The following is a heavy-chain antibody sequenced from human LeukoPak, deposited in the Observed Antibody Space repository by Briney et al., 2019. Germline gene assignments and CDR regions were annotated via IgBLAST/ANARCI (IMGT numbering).Heavy chain of an antibody. D-gene: IGHD6-19*01. J-gene: IGHJ4*02. CDR1: GFTFSSYG. CDR2: IRYDGSNK. Sequence: SGGSLRLSCAASGFTFSSYGMHWVRQAPGKGLEWVAFIRYDGSNKYYADSVKGRFTISRDNSKNTLYLQMNSLRAEDTAVYYCAKLSGWYSKSFDYWGQGTLVTVSS. V-gene: IGHV3-30*02. CDR3: AKLSGWYSKSFDY.